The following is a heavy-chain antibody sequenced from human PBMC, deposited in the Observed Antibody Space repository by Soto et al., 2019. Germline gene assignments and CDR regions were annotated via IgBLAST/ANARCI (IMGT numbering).Heavy chain of an antibody. CDR1: GFTFSSYG. D-gene: IGHD6-6*01. J-gene: IGHJ5*02. CDR2: ISYDGSNK. CDR3: AKDRYSSSSGWFDP. Sequence: LRLSCAASGFTFSSYGMHWVRQAPGKGLEWVAVISYDGSNKYYADSVKGRFTISRDNSKNTLYLQMNSLRAEDTAVYYCAKDRYSSSSGWFDPWGQGTLVTVSS. V-gene: IGHV3-30*18.